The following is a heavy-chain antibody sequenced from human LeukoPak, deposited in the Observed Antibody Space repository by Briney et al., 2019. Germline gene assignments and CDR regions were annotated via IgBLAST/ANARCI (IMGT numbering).Heavy chain of an antibody. CDR3: AWGSLRFNENAFDI. V-gene: IGHV1-2*02. CDR1: GYTFTDYY. Sequence: ASVKVSCKASGYTFTDYYMHWVRQAPGQGLEYMGWSNPNSGGTNYAQNFQGRVTMTRDTSITTDYMEVSRLRSDDTAVYYCAWGSLRFNENAFDIWGQGTKVTVSS. D-gene: IGHD3-3*01. J-gene: IGHJ3*02. CDR2: SNPNSGGT.